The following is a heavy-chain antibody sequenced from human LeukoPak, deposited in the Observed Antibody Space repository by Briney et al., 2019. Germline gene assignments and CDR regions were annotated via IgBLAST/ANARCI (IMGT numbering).Heavy chain of an antibody. V-gene: IGHV1-69*11. Sequence: SVKVSCKPSGGTFSNYAVNWVRQAPGQGLEWMGRLIPILGTANYAQKFLGRVTITADESTSTAYMELSSLRSEDTAVYYCAREWELRPHNWFDPWGQGTLVTVSS. CDR1: GGTFSNYA. J-gene: IGHJ5*02. D-gene: IGHD1-26*01. CDR2: LIPILGTA. CDR3: AREWELRPHNWFDP.